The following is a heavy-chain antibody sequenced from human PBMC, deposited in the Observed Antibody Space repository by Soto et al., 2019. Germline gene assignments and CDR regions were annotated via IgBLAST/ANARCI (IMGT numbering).Heavy chain of an antibody. CDR2: INKDGSEK. D-gene: IGHD6-13*01. CDR3: TRNGAAGGPDIDG. V-gene: IGHV3-7*03. Sequence: EVQLVESGGGLVQPGESLRLSCAASGFTFSDYWMTWVRQAPGMGLEWVANINKDGSEKWYVDSVKGRFTISRDNAKNAQYLQMNSLRVEDRAVYYCTRNGAAGGPDIDGWGQGALVTGSS. J-gene: IGHJ4*02. CDR1: GFTFSDYW.